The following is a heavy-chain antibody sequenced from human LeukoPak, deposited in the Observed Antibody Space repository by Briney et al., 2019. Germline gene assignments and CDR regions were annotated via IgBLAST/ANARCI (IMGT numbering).Heavy chain of an antibody. Sequence: PSETLSLTCAVYGGSFSGYYWSWIRQPPGKGLEWIGEINHSGSTNYNPSLKSRVTISVDTSKNQFSLKLSSVTAADTAVYYCALGIAAVDYWGQGTLVTVSS. V-gene: IGHV4-34*01. CDR1: GGSFSGYY. CDR2: INHSGST. D-gene: IGHD6-13*01. CDR3: ALGIAAVDY. J-gene: IGHJ4*02.